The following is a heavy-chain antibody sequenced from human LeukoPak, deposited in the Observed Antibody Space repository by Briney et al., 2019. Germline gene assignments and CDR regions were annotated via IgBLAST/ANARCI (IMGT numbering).Heavy chain of an antibody. CDR3: ARGRITIFGVVPGAFDI. D-gene: IGHD3-3*01. V-gene: IGHV1-69*13. CDR1: GGTFISYA. CDR2: IIPIFGTA. J-gene: IGHJ3*02. Sequence: GASVKVSCKASGGTFISYAISWVRQAPGQGLEWMGGIIPIFGTANYAQKFQGRVTITADESTSTAYMELSSLRSEDTAVYYCARGRITIFGVVPGAFDIWGQGTMVTVSS.